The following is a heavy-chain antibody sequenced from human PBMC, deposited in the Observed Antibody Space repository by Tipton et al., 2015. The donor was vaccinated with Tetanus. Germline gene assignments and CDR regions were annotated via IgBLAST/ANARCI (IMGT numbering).Heavy chain of an antibody. CDR1: GGSVSSGSYY. D-gene: IGHD3-3*01. V-gene: IGHV4-39*01. J-gene: IGHJ5*02. Sequence: TLSLTCTVSGGSVSSGSYYWSWIRQPPGKGLEWIGTINHSGNTYYNPSLKSRVTISVDTSKNQISLRLRSVTAADTAVYYCARSDHVTVFGVVRGGWFDPWGQGTLVTVSS. CDR2: INHSGNT. CDR3: ARSDHVTVFGVVRGGWFDP.